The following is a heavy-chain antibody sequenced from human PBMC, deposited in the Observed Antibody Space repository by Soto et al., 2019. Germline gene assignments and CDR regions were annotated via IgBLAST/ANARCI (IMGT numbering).Heavy chain of an antibody. CDR2: ISSSSSYI. Sequence: GGSLRLSCAASGFTFSSYSMNWVRQAPGKGLEWVSSISSSSSYIYYADSVKGRFTISRDNAKNSLYLQMNSLRAEDTAVYYCARDSYYGDYGAYYYYYMDVWGKGTTVTVSS. D-gene: IGHD4-17*01. J-gene: IGHJ6*03. CDR3: ARDSYYGDYGAYYYYYMDV. V-gene: IGHV3-21*01. CDR1: GFTFSSYS.